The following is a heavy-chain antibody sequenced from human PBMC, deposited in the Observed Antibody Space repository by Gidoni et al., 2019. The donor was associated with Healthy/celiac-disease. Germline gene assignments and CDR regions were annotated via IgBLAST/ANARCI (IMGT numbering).Heavy chain of an antibody. V-gene: IGHV4-59*01. CDR2: IYYSEST. J-gene: IGHJ5*02. CDR1: GGSISSYY. Sequence: QVQLQESGPGLVKPSETLSLTCTVSGGSISSYYWSWIRQPPGKGLEWIGYIYYSESTNYNPSLKSRVTISVDTSKNQFSLKLSSVTAADTAVYYCARGGITIFGGWFDPWGQGTLVTVSS. CDR3: ARGGITIFGGWFDP. D-gene: IGHD3-3*01.